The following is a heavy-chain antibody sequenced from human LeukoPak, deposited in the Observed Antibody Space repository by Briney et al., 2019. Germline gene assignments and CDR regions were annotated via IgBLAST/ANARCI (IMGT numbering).Heavy chain of an antibody. CDR1: RFTFSSYS. J-gene: IGHJ4*02. Sequence: GGSLRLSCAASRFTFSSYSMNWVRQAPGKGLEWVSSISSSSYIYYADSVKGRFTISRDNAKNSLYLQMNSLRAEDTAVYYCARANWDCSSTSCSPYWGQGTLVTVSS. CDR2: ISSSSYI. V-gene: IGHV3-21*01. D-gene: IGHD2-2*01. CDR3: ARANWDCSSTSCSPY.